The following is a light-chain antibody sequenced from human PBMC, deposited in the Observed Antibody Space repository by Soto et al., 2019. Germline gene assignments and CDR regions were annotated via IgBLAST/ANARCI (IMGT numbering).Light chain of an antibody. CDR3: GTWDSSLSIFV. V-gene: IGLV1-51*02. J-gene: IGLJ1*01. CDR2: END. Sequence: QSALTQPLSVSAAPGQKVTMSCPGGSSNIGNYYVSWHQQLPGTAPKLLIYENDKRPSGIPDRFSGSKSGTSATLGITGLQTGDEADYYCGTWDSSLSIFVFGTGTKVTVL. CDR1: SSNIGNYY.